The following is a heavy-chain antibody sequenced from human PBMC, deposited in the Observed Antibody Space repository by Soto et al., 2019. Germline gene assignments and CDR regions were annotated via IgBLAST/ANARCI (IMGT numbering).Heavy chain of an antibody. CDR1: GYTFTGYG. CDR3: ARALYCSDGTCYHPGFFRH. CDR2: ISAYNGST. Sequence: QVQLVQSGAEVKKPGASVKVSCKTSGYTFTGYGVSWVRQAPGQGLEWLGWISAYNGSTNYAQRFQGRATMTTDTTTTTVYIGVGGPQSDHTAIYYCARALYCSDGTCYHPGFFRHWGQGTLVTVSS. D-gene: IGHD2-15*01. V-gene: IGHV1-18*01. J-gene: IGHJ1*01.